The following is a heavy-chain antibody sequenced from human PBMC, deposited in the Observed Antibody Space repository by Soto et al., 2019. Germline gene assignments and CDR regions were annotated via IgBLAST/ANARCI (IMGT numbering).Heavy chain of an antibody. CDR2: IKQDGSEK. CDR3: AREDPLDTWIPDY. D-gene: IGHD5-18*01. J-gene: IGHJ4*02. Sequence: GGSLRLSCAASGFTFSSYWMSWVRQAPGKGLEWVANIKQDGSEKYYVDSVKGRFTISRDNAKNSLYLQMNSLRAEDTAVYYCAREDPLDTWIPDYWGQGTLVTVSS. V-gene: IGHV3-7*01. CDR1: GFTFSSYW.